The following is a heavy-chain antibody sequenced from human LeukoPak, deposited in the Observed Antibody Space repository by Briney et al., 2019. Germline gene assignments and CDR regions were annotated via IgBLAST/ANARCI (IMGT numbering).Heavy chain of an antibody. J-gene: IGHJ4*02. CDR1: GYTFTGYY. Sequence: ASVKVSCKASGYTFTGYYMHWVRQAPGQGLEWMGWINPNSGGTNYAQKFQGRVTVTRDTSISTAYMELSRLRSDDTAVYYCARIFHLDIVVVPAATPFDYWGQGTLVTVSS. V-gene: IGHV1-2*02. CDR3: ARIFHLDIVVVPAATPFDY. CDR2: INPNSGGT. D-gene: IGHD2-2*03.